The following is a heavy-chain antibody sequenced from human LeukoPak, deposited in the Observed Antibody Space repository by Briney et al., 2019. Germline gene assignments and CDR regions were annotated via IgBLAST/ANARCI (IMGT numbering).Heavy chain of an antibody. Sequence: GGPRRLSGEASGFSFSNYAMSWVRKAPGKGLERVSGISGSGASTYYADSLKGRFTISRDNSKNTLYLQMNGLRAEDTAVYYCAKSGGNFHYFPMDVWGQGTAVTVS. CDR2: ISGSGAST. CDR1: GFSFSNYA. V-gene: IGHV3-23*01. J-gene: IGHJ6*02. CDR3: AKSGGNFHYFPMDV.